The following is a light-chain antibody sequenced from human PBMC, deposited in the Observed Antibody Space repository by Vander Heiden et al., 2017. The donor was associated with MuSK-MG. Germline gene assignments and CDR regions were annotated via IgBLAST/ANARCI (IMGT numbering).Light chain of an antibody. CDR3: QQTAGFPYT. CDR1: QGINSW. Sequence: DIQISQSPSSVLASVRDRFTIPCRASQGINSWLAWYQQKPGKAPKLLMYSTSILQSGVPSRFSGSGSGTDFTLTISRLQPDDSATYYCQQTAGFPYTFGQGTKLEIK. CDR2: STS. V-gene: IGKV1-12*01. J-gene: IGKJ2*01.